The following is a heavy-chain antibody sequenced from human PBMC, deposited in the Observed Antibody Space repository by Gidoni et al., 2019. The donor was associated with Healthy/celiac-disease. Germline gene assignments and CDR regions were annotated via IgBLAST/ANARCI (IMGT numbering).Heavy chain of an antibody. V-gene: IGHV3-53*02. CDR3: ARSTVKEAFDI. CDR1: GFTVSRNY. J-gene: IGHJ3*02. Sequence: EVQLVETGGGLIQPGGSLRLSCAASGFTVSRNYMSWVRQAPGKGLEWVSVIYSGGSTYYTDSVKGRFTISRDNSKNTLYLQMNSLRAEDTAVYYCARSTVKEAFDIWGQGTMVTVSS. CDR2: IYSGGST. D-gene: IGHD2-21*02.